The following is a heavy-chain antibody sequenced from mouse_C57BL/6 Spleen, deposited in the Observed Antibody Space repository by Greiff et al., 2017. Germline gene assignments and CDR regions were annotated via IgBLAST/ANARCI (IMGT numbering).Heavy chain of an antibody. CDR3: TTGLRQTRGY. J-gene: IGHJ2*01. Sequence: VQLKESGAELVRPGASVKLSCTASGFNIKDDYMHWVKQRPEQGLEWIGWIDPENGDTEYASKFQGKATITADTSSNTAYLQLSSLTSEDTAVYYCTTGLRQTRGYWGQGTTLTVSS. CDR1: GFNIKDDY. CDR2: IDPENGDT. V-gene: IGHV14-4*01. D-gene: IGHD2-4*01.